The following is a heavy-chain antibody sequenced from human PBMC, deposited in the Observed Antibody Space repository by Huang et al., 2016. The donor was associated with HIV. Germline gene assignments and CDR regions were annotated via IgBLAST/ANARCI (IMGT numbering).Heavy chain of an antibody. CDR2: ISYDGSNG. Sequence: QVQLVESGGGVVQTGRSLRLSCAASGFTFSNFGMHWVRQAPGKGLEGVAVISYDGSNGYYSESVKGRFTIARDNSMHTLYLQMNSLRADDTAVYYCAKESRWYSDLDNWGQGTLVTVSS. V-gene: IGHV3-30*18. D-gene: IGHD2-15*01. CDR1: GFTFSNFG. CDR3: AKESRWYSDLDN. J-gene: IGHJ4*02.